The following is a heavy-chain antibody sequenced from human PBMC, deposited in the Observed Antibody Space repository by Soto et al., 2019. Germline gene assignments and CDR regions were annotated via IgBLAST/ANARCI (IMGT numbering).Heavy chain of an antibody. V-gene: IGHV1-8*01. CDR2: MNPNSANT. Sequence: ASVKVSFKASGYAFGEYDISWLRQAPGQGLEWMGWMNPNSANTGYAQKFQGRVSMTRDMSISTAYMELSRLRPEDTAIYYCARMATYGTLNWSDPWGQGALVTVSS. J-gene: IGHJ5*02. CDR3: ARMATYGTLNWSDP. D-gene: IGHD1-1*01. CDR1: GYAFGEYD.